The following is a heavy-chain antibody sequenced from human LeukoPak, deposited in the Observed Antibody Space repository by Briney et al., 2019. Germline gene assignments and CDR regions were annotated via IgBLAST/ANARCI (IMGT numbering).Heavy chain of an antibody. J-gene: IGHJ4*02. D-gene: IGHD5-24*01. Sequence: GASVKVSCKASGYTFTSYGISWVRQAPGQGLEWMGRIIPILGIANYAQKFQGRVTITADKSTSTAYMELSSLRSEDTAVYYCAGVGWRDGYNYIDYWGQGTLVTVSS. CDR1: GYTFTSYG. CDR3: AGVGWRDGYNYIDY. V-gene: IGHV1-69*04. CDR2: IIPILGIA.